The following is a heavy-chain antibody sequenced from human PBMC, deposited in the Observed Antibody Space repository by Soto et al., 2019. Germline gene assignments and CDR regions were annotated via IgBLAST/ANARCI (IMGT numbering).Heavy chain of an antibody. D-gene: IGHD4-4*01. V-gene: IGHV3-23*01. CDR3: AKAETTVGYYYYGMDV. CDR2: ISGSGGST. Sequence: EVQLLESGGGLVQPGGSLRLSCAASGFTFSSYAMSWVRQAPGKGLEWVSAISGSGGSTYYADSVKGRFTISRDNSKNTLDLQMNSLRAEETAVYYCAKAETTVGYYYYGMDVWGQGTTVTVSS. J-gene: IGHJ6*02. CDR1: GFTFSSYA.